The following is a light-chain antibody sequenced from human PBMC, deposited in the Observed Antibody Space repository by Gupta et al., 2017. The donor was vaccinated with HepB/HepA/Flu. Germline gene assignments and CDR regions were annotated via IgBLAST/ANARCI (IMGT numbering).Light chain of an antibody. Sequence: DIQMTQSPSSLSASVGDRVTITCRASQSISSYLNWYQQKPGKAPKLLIYAASSLQSGVPSRFSGSGSGTDFTLTISRLQPEDFATYYCQQSYGTPHTFGQGTKMEIK. CDR3: QQSYGTPHT. J-gene: IGKJ2*01. CDR2: AAS. V-gene: IGKV1-39*01. CDR1: QSISSY.